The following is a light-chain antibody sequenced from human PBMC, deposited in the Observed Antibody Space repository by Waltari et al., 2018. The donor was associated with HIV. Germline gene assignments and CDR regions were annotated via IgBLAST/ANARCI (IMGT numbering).Light chain of an antibody. Sequence: DIQMTPSPPSLSASVGDRVTITCRASQNIGNFLNWYQQRPGEAPKILISTASTLQSGVPSRFSGGGSGTDFTLIITSLQPEDFATYFCQQSYSSPTFGPGTKVDL. V-gene: IGKV1-39*01. CDR1: QNIGNF. CDR3: QQSYSSPT. CDR2: TAS. J-gene: IGKJ3*01.